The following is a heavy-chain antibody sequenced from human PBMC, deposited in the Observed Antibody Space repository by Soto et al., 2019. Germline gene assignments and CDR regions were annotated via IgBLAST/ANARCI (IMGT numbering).Heavy chain of an antibody. CDR1: GYTFTSYD. D-gene: IGHD2-2*01. CDR2: ISGGGGST. J-gene: IGHJ5*02. Sequence: GASVKVSCKASGYTFTSYDINWVRQAPGKGLEWVSVISGGGGSTNYADSVRGRFTISRDNSEDTLSLQMNSLRADDSAVYYCAKDRATFQYASVTYESWGQGTLVTVSS. V-gene: IGHV3-23*01. CDR3: AKDRATFQYASVTYES.